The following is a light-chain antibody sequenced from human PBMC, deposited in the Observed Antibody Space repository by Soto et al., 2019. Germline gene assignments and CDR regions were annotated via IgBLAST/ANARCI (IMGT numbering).Light chain of an antibody. CDR3: SSFTTSKTWV. V-gene: IGLV2-14*01. CDR2: EVS. Sequence: QSALTQPASVSGSPGQSITISCTGTSSDVGAYDYVSWYQQHPGKAPKFMLYEVSNRPSGLSDRFSGSKSGNTASLTISGLQAEYEADYYCSSFTTSKTWVFGGGTKVTVL. J-gene: IGLJ3*02. CDR1: SSDVGAYDY.